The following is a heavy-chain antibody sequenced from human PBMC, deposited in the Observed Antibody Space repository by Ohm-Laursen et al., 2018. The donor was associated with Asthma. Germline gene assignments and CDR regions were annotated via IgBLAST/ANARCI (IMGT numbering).Heavy chain of an antibody. Sequence: SLRLSCTASGFNFEEYAMHWVRQAPGKGLEWVSGISWNSGSIGYADSVKGRFTISRDNAKNSLYLQMNSLRAEDTALYYCAKDRSMVQRVPYGTGVWGQGTTVTVSS. V-gene: IGHV3-9*01. D-gene: IGHD3-10*01. CDR3: AKDRSMVQRVPYGTGV. CDR1: GFNFEEYA. CDR2: ISWNSGSI. J-gene: IGHJ6*02.